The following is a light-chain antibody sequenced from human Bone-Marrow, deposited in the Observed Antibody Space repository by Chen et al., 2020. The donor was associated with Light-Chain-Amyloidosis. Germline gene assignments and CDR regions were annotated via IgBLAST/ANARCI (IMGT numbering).Light chain of an antibody. CDR1: QSVDNF. CDR2: EIF. V-gene: IGKV3-11*01. Sequence: EIVLTQSPATLSLSPGERATLSCRASQSVDNFLAWYQQRPGQAPRLLIYEIFKRATDIPGRFSGSGSGTDFALTISSLEPEDFAVYYCQQGSIWPLTFGGGTKVEIK. CDR3: QQGSIWPLT. J-gene: IGKJ4*01.